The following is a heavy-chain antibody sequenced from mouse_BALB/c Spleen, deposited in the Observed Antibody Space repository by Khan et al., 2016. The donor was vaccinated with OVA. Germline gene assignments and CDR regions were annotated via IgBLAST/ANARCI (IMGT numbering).Heavy chain of an antibody. D-gene: IGHD3-3*01. J-gene: IGHJ4*01. CDR2: INSNTGEA. CDR1: GYTFTNYG. CDR3: VRGGRRAMDY. V-gene: IGHV9-3-1*01. Sequence: QIQLVQSGPELKKPGETVKISCKASGYTFTNYGMNWVKQAPGKGLKWMGWINSNTGEATYADDFKGRFAFSLETSASIPYLQIKNLKNEDTATYYCVRGGRRAMDYWGQGPSVTVSS.